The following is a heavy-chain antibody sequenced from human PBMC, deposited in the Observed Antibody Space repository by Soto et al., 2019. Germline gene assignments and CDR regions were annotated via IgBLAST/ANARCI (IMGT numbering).Heavy chain of an antibody. V-gene: IGHV3-23*01. J-gene: IGHJ5*02. CDR1: GFTFSSYA. CDR3: AKGSTPGIAAAGGLDWSDP. Sequence: GGSLRLSCAASGFTFSSYAMSWVRQAPGKGLEWVSAISGSGGSTYYADSVKGRFTISRDNSKNTLYLQMNSLRAEDTAVYYCAKGSTPGIAAAGGLDWSDPWGQGTLVTVSS. CDR2: ISGSGGST. D-gene: IGHD6-13*01.